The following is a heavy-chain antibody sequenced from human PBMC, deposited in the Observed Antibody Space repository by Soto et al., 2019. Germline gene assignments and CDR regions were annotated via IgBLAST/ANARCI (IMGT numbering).Heavy chain of an antibody. CDR1: GFTFSNYS. Sequence: VGFPGVSCAASGFTFSNYSMNWVRQAPWKGLEWVSYISSSGSPIYYADSVQGRFTISRDNAKNSLYLQMNSLRDEETAVYYCARDRTSDVRGDYWGQGTLVTVTS. CDR3: ARDRTSDVRGDY. J-gene: IGHJ4*02. V-gene: IGHV3-48*02. CDR2: ISSSGSPI.